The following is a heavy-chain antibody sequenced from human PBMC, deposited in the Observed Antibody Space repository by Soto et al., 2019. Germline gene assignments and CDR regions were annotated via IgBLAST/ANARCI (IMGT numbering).Heavy chain of an antibody. V-gene: IGHV3-23*04. CDR2: VSSGGGAT. CDR3: ARDRLGFGDLDS. J-gene: IGHJ4*02. Sequence: EVHLAESGGRLVQPGGSLRLSCAASGFTFNNHAMTWVRQAPGKGLEWVATVSSGGGATYYADSVKGRFTVSRANSMNTVSLHMDSLRADDTARYYCARDRLGFGDLDSWGPGTLLTVSS. CDR1: GFTFNNHA. D-gene: IGHD3-10*01.